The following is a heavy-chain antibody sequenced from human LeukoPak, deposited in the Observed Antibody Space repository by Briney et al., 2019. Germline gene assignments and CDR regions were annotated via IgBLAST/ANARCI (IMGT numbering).Heavy chain of an antibody. CDR2: RSYDGSNK. J-gene: IGHJ4*02. CDR3: ARDEGMVRGVITYYFDY. CDR1: GFTFSSYA. Sequence: GRSLRLSCAASGFTFSSYAMHWVRQAPGKGLEWVAVRSYDGSNKYYADSVKGRFTISRDNSKNTLYLQMNSLRAEDTAVYYCARDEGMVRGVITYYFDYWGQGTLVTVSS. D-gene: IGHD3-10*01. V-gene: IGHV3-30-3*01.